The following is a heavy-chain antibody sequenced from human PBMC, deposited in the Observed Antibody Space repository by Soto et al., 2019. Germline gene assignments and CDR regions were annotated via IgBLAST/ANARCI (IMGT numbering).Heavy chain of an antibody. Sequence: QVQLQQSGPGLVKPSQTLSLTCTVSVGSISSGGYYWSWFRQHPGKVLEWIGDIYYSGRTYYNPSHKRRVTIAVDTAKHHFSLNLSSVTAADTAVYYWARVNRPGVGELLYGLTGRFDPGGQGTRVTVSS. CDR3: ARVNRPGVGELLYGLTGRFDP. V-gene: IGHV4-31*03. J-gene: IGHJ5*02. D-gene: IGHD3-10*01. CDR1: VGSISSGGYY. CDR2: IYYSGRT.